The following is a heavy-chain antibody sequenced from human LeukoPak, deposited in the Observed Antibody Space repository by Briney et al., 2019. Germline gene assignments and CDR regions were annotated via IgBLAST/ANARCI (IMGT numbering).Heavy chain of an antibody. J-gene: IGHJ4*02. CDR1: GFTFSSYA. D-gene: IGHD2-2*01. V-gene: IGHV3-30-3*01. CDR3: AKDLPVAYFDY. CDR2: ISYDGSNK. Sequence: GGSLRLSCAASGFTFSSYAMHWVRQAPGKGLEWVAVISYDGSNKYYADSVKGRFTISRDNSKNTLYLQMSSLRAEDTAVYYCAKDLPVAYFDYWGQGTLVTVSS.